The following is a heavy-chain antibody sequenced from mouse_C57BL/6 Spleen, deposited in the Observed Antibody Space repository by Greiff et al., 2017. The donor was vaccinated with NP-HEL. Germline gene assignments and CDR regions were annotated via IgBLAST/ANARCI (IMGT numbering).Heavy chain of an antibody. D-gene: IGHD2-4*01. V-gene: IGHV5-4*01. J-gene: IGHJ4*01. CDR3: ARDGGSTMTYYAMDY. Sequence: EVQVVESGGGLVKPGGSLKLSCAASGFTFSSYAMSWVRQTPEKRLEWVATISDGGSYTYYPDNVKGRFTISRDNAKNNLYLQMSHLKSEDTAMYYCARDGGSTMTYYAMDYWGQGTSVTVSS. CDR1: GFTFSSYA. CDR2: ISDGGSYT.